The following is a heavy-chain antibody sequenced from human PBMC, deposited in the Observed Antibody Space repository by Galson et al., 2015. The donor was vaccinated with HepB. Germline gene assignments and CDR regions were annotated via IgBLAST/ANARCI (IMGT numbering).Heavy chain of an antibody. CDR2: IWYDGSNK. V-gene: IGHV3-33*01. D-gene: IGHD3-16*01. Sequence: SLRLSCAASGFNFRSYGMHWVRQAPGKGLEWVAVIWYDGSNKYCVDSVKGRFTISRDNSKNMLYLQMNSLRAEDTAVYFCTRDRGGDFDVWGQGTMVTVSS. CDR1: GFNFRSYG. CDR3: TRDRGGDFDV. J-gene: IGHJ3*01.